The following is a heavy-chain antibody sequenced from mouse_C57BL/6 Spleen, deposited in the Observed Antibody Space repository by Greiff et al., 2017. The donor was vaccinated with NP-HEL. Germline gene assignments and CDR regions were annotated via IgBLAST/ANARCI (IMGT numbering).Heavy chain of an antibody. J-gene: IGHJ4*01. CDR2: ISSGSGTI. V-gene: IGHV5-17*01. CDR1: GYTFSDYG. Sequence: EVQRVESGGGLVKPGGSLKLSCAASGYTFSDYGMHWVRQAPEKGLEWVAYISSGSGTIYYADKVKGRFTLSRDNANNTPFLQMTSLRSEDTAMYYCARPTVVDYAMDYWGQGTSVTVSS. CDR3: ARPTVVDYAMDY. D-gene: IGHD1-1*01.